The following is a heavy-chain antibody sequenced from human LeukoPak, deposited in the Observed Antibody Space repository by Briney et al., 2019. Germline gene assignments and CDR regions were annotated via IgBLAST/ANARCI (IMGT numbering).Heavy chain of an antibody. Sequence: GASVKVSCKASGYTFTGYYMHGVRQAPGQGLEWMGWINPNSGGTNYAQKFQGRVTMTRDTAISTDYMELSRLRSDDTAVYYCARDYYDSSGYYYYFDYWGQGTLVTVSS. D-gene: IGHD3-22*01. CDR2: INPNSGGT. CDR3: ARDYYDSSGYYYYFDY. CDR1: GYTFTGYY. V-gene: IGHV1-2*02. J-gene: IGHJ4*02.